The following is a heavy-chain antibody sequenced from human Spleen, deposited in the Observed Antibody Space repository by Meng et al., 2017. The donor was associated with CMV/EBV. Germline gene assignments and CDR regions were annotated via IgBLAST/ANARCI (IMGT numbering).Heavy chain of an antibody. CDR2: MNPNSAET. V-gene: IGHV1-8*01. CDR3: ARGPRTTFGGVIIWPLEF. CDR1: GYRFSDYE. D-gene: IGHD3-16*02. J-gene: IGHJ4*02. Sequence: ASVKVSCKASGYRFSDYEINWVRRATGQGLEWMGWMNPNSAETGYAQKFEGRVTISRDTSISTAYMEVRSLRSDDTGVYYCARGPRTTFGGVIIWPLEFWGQGTLVTVSS.